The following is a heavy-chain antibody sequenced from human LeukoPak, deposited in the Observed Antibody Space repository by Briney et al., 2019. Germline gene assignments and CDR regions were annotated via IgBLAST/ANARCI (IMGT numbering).Heavy chain of an antibody. CDR1: GFSVSSNY. J-gene: IGHJ4*02. CDR3: AKGSSRAVTGTYFDS. Sequence: GGSLRLSCAASGFSVSSNYVSWVRQAPGKGLEWVSTITGSGGSTYYADSVKGRFTISRDNFKNTLYLQMNSLRADDTAVYYCAKGSSRAVTGTYFDSWGQGTLVTVSS. V-gene: IGHV3-23*01. CDR2: ITGSGGST. D-gene: IGHD6-19*01.